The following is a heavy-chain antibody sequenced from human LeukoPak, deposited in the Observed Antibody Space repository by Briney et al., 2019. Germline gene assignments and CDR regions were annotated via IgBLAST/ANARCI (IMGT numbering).Heavy chain of an antibody. Sequence: PGGSLRLSCAASGFTFSSYGMHWVRQAPGKGLEWVAVIWYDGSRNLYADSVKGRFTISRDNSKNTLFLQMNSLRAEDTAVYYCARVTYYYDSSGYLSGRRYYFDYWGQGTLVTVSS. V-gene: IGHV3-33*01. J-gene: IGHJ4*02. CDR3: ARVTYYYDSSGYLSGRRYYFDY. CDR2: IWYDGSRN. CDR1: GFTFSSYG. D-gene: IGHD3-22*01.